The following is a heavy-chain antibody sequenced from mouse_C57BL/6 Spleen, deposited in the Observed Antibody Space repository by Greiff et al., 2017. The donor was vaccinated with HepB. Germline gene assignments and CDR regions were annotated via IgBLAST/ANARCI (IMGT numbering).Heavy chain of an antibody. V-gene: IGHV1-7*01. Sequence: VQLQQSGAELAKPGASVKLSCTASGYTFTSYWMHWVKQSPGQGLEWIGYINPRSGYTKYNQKIKDKTTLTEDKSSSRGYMQLSSLTYEDSAVYYCASRFEYWGQGTTVTVSS. CDR2: INPRSGYT. CDR3: ASRFEY. CDR1: GYTFTSYW. J-gene: IGHJ2*01.